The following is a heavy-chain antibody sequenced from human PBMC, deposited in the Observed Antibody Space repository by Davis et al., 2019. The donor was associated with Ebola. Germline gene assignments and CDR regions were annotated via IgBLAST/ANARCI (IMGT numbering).Heavy chain of an antibody. Sequence: GESLKISCAASGFTFSSYYMSWVRQAPGKGLEWVAIIKQDGSAKSYVDSVKGRFTISRDNAKSSLFLQMDGLRAEDTAVYYCARPDRSIRTTPGYWGQGTLVTVSS. J-gene: IGHJ4*02. CDR3: ARPDRSIRTTPGY. D-gene: IGHD1/OR15-1a*01. V-gene: IGHV3-7*01. CDR2: IKQDGSAK. CDR1: GFTFSSYY.